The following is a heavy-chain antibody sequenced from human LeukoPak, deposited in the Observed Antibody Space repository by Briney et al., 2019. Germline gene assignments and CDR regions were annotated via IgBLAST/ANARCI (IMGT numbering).Heavy chain of an antibody. CDR3: ARDRVGGSYDY. D-gene: IGHD1-26*01. J-gene: IGHJ4*02. CDR2: IYYSGST. V-gene: IGHV4-59*01. Sequence: ETLSLTCTVSGGSISSYYWSWIRQPPGKGLEWIGYIYYSGSTNCNPSLKSRVTISVDTSKNQFSLKLSSVTAADTAVYYCARDRVGGSYDYWGQGTLVTVSS. CDR1: GGSISSYY.